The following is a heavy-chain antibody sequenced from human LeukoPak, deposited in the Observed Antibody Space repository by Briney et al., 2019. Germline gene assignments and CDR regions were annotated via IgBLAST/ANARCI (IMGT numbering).Heavy chain of an antibody. CDR1: GFTFSSYA. D-gene: IGHD5-18*01. J-gene: IGHJ5*02. CDR2: ISGSGVST. CDR3: ARDKGRGNTAMVYWFDP. Sequence: GGSLRLSCAASGFTFSSYAMSWVRQAPGKGLEWVSAISGSGVSTYYADSVKGRFTISRDNSKNTLYLQMNSLRAEDTAVYYCARDKGRGNTAMVYWFDPWGQGTLVTVSS. V-gene: IGHV3-23*01.